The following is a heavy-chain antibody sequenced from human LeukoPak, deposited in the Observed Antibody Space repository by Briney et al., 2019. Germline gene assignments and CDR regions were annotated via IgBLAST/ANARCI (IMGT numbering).Heavy chain of an antibody. CDR2: IKSKPAGGTT. V-gene: IGHV3-15*01. J-gene: IGHJ4*02. CDR1: GFTFSNAW. CDR3: TTHGSPSDFDY. Sequence: GGSLRLSCAASGFTFSNAWMSWVRQAPGKGLEWGGGIKSKPAGGTTDHAAPVKGRFTISRDDSKNTLYLQMNSLKTEDTAVYYCTTHGSPSDFDYWGQGTLVTVSS. D-gene: IGHD2-15*01.